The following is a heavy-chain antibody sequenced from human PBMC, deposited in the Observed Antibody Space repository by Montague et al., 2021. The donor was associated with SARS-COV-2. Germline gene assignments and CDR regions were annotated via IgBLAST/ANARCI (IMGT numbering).Heavy chain of an antibody. CDR1: GGSIGSYH. V-gene: IGHV4-59*01. CDR3: ARSLDPSGTYSLPY. D-gene: IGHD3-10*01. Sequence: SETLSLTCSVSGGSIGSYHWSWLRQPPGKGLEWIGHIYYSGSNNYSPSFKSRVTISIDTPKNQFSLKLSSVTAGDTAVYYCARSLDPSGTYSLPYWGQGTLVTVSS. CDR2: IYYSGSN. J-gene: IGHJ4*02.